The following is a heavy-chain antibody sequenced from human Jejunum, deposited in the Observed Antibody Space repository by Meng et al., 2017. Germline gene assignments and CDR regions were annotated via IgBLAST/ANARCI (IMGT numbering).Heavy chain of an antibody. Sequence: GESLKISCEASGFTFSSYEFNWVRQAPGKGLEWISYIDHSGSLAYLADSVKGRFTVSRDDAKNSLSLQMNSLRAEDTALYYCARVSSEHDSTHSRRLCYYFDLWGRGTLVTVSS. CDR2: IDHSGSLA. CDR3: ARVSSEHDSTHSRRLCYYFDL. J-gene: IGHJ2*01. D-gene: IGHD2-8*01. V-gene: IGHV3-48*03. CDR1: GFTFSSYE.